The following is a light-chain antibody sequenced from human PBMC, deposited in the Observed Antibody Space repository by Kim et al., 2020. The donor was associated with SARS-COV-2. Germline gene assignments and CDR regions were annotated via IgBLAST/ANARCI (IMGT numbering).Light chain of an antibody. Sequence: LSPGERATLSCRASQRGSSSYVAWYQQKPGQAPRLLIYGASSRATGIPDRFSGSGSGTDFTLTISRLEPEDFAVYYCQQYGSSPYTFGQGTKLEI. J-gene: IGKJ2*01. V-gene: IGKV3-20*01. CDR1: QRGSSSY. CDR2: GAS. CDR3: QQYGSSPYT.